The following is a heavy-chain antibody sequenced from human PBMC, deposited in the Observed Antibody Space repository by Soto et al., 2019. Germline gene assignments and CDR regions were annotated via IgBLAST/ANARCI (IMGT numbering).Heavy chain of an antibody. D-gene: IGHD3-22*01. J-gene: IGHJ3*02. Sequence: SVKVSCKASGGTFSSYAISWVRQAPGQGLEWMGGIIPIFGTANYAQKFQGRVTITADKSTSTAYMELSSLRSEDTAVYYCARGRITMIVVALDAFDIWGQGTMATVSS. CDR2: IIPIFGTA. CDR1: GGTFSSYA. CDR3: ARGRITMIVVALDAFDI. V-gene: IGHV1-69*06.